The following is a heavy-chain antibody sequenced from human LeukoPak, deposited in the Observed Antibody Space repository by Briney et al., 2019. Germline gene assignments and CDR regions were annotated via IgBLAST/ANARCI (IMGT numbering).Heavy chain of an antibody. Sequence: PGGSLRLSCAASGFIVSSKYMSWVRQAPGKGLEWVSVIYSGGSTYYAASVEGRFTISRDNSKNTVYLQMNNPKVDDTAVYYCARAGPIDYWGQGTLVTVSP. CDR3: ARAGPIDY. CDR2: IYSGGST. J-gene: IGHJ4*02. CDR1: GFIVSSKY. V-gene: IGHV3-53*01.